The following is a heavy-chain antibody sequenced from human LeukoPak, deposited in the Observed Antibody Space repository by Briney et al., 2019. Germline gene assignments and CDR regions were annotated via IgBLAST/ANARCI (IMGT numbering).Heavy chain of an antibody. CDR3: ARSGLTIFGVATFDY. D-gene: IGHD3-3*01. CDR2: ISGYNGNT. Sequence: ASVKVSCKASGYTFTNYGFSWVRQAPGQGLEGMGWISGYNGNTNYAQRLQGRVTMTTDTSTSTAYMELRSLRSDDTAMYYCARSGLTIFGVATFDYWGRGTLVTVSS. J-gene: IGHJ4*02. V-gene: IGHV1-18*01. CDR1: GYTFTNYG.